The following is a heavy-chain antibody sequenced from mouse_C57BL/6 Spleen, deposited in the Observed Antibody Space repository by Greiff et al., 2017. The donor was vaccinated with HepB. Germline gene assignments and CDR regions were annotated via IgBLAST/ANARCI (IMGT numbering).Heavy chain of an antibody. CDR1: GYTFTDYE. CDR3: TRPTVVATDAY. D-gene: IGHD1-1*01. CDR2: IDPETGGT. J-gene: IGHJ3*01. Sequence: QVQLKESGAELVRPGASVTLSCKASGYTFTDYEMHWVKQTPVHGLEWIGAIDPETGGTAYNQKFKGKAILTADKSSSTAYMELRSLTSEDSAVYYCTRPTVVATDAYWGQGTLVTVSA. V-gene: IGHV1-15*01.